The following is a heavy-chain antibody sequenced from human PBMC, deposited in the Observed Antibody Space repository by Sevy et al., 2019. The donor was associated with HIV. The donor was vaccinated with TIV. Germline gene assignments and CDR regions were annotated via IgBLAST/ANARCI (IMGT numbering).Heavy chain of an antibody. Sequence: SETLSLTCTMSVSGGSISSINSYWGWIRQPPGKGLEWIGSIYYRGNTYYNPSLKSRVTISVDTSKNQFSLRLSSVTATDTAFYYCARHDGGNPEYFDSWGQGILVTVSS. CDR1: GGSISSINSY. V-gene: IGHV4-39*01. CDR2: IYYRGNT. D-gene: IGHD2-15*01. CDR3: ARHDGGNPEYFDS. J-gene: IGHJ4*02.